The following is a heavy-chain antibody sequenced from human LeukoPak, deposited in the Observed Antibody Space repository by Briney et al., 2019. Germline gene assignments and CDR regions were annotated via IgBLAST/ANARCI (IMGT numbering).Heavy chain of an antibody. Sequence: SETLSLTCTVSGGSISSSSYYWGWIRQPPGKGLEWIGSIYYSGSTYYNPSLKSRVTISGDTSKNQFSLKLSSVTAADTAVYYCARVGPVVTLHEYYFDYWGQGTLVTVSS. CDR1: GGSISSSSYY. V-gene: IGHV4-39*01. J-gene: IGHJ4*02. CDR3: ARVGPVVTLHEYYFDY. D-gene: IGHD4-23*01. CDR2: IYYSGST.